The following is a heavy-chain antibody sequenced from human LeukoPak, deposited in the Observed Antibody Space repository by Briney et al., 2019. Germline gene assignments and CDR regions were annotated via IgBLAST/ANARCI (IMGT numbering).Heavy chain of an antibody. CDR3: ARASYCSGGSCYSDY. V-gene: IGHV1-18*01. CDR2: ISAYNGNT. D-gene: IGHD2-15*01. CDR1: GYTFTSYS. J-gene: IGHJ4*02. Sequence: ASVKVSRKASGYTFTSYSISWVRQAPGRGLEWMGWISAYNGNTIYAQKVKGRVTMTTDTSTSTAYMELRSLKSDDTAVYYCARASYCSGGSCYSDYWGQGTLVTVSS.